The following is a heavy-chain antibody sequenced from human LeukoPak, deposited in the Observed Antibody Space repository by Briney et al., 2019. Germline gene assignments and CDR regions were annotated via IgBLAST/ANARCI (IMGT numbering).Heavy chain of an antibody. D-gene: IGHD6-6*01. CDR3: AARSSDFDY. CDR1: GYTFTSYG. CDR2: IIPILGIA. J-gene: IGHJ4*02. Sequence: SVKVSCKASGYTFTSYGISWVRQAPGQGLEWMGRIIPILGIANYAQKFQGRVTITADKSTSTAYMELSSLRSEDTAVYYCAARSSDFDYWGQGTLVTVSS. V-gene: IGHV1-69*04.